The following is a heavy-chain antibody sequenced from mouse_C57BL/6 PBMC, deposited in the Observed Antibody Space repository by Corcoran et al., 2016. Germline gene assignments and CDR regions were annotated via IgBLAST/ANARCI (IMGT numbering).Heavy chain of an antibody. CDR1: GYTFTDYN. CDR3: ARGYYYAMDY. CDR2: INPNNGGT. Sequence: EVQLQQSGPELVKPGASVKIPCKASGYTFTDYNMDWVKQSHGKSLEWIGDINPNNGGTIYNQKFKGKATLTSDTSSSTAYMQLSSLTSEDSAIYFCARGYYYAMDYWGQGTSVTVSS. V-gene: IGHV1-18*01. J-gene: IGHJ4*01.